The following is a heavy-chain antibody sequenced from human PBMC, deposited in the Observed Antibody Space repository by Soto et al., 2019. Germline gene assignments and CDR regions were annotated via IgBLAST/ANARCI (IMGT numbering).Heavy chain of an antibody. CDR1: GLFFRDFG. CDR3: ARDGSSSWYYYYGMDV. CDR2: IWYDGSNT. Sequence: GGFLRLSCVASGLFFRDFGMHWVRQAPGKGLEWVSVIWYDGSNTYQGESVKGRFTMSRDIAKNTLYLQMNSLRDEDTAVYYCARDGSSSWYYYYGMDVWGQGTTVTVSS. V-gene: IGHV3-33*01. J-gene: IGHJ6*02. D-gene: IGHD6-13*01.